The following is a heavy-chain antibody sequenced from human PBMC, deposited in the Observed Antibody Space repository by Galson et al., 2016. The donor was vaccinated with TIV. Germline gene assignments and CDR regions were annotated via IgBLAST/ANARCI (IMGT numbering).Heavy chain of an antibody. CDR2: IYSGGST. V-gene: IGHV3-66*02. Sequence: SLRLSCAASGFSVSSNYMSWVRQAPGKGLEWVSVIYSGGSTHYADSVKGRFTISRDNSKKMLYLRMNSLRAEDTAVYYCARDLGYDSRGYYPGYWGQGTLVTVSS. CDR1: GFSVSSNY. D-gene: IGHD3-22*01. CDR3: ARDLGYDSRGYYPGY. J-gene: IGHJ4*02.